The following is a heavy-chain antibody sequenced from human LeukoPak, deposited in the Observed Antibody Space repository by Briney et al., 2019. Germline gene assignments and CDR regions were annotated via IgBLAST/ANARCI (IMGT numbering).Heavy chain of an antibody. CDR1: GFTFSSYE. J-gene: IGHJ4*02. Sequence: GGSLRLSCAASGFTFSSYEMNWVRQAPGKGLEWVSYISSSGSTIYYAGSVRGRFTISRDTSKNTLYLQMNSLRAEDTAIYYCAITSKDNYPRYFDYWGQGTLVTVSS. CDR3: AITSKDNYPRYFDY. V-gene: IGHV3-48*03. CDR2: ISSSGSTI. D-gene: IGHD1-1*01.